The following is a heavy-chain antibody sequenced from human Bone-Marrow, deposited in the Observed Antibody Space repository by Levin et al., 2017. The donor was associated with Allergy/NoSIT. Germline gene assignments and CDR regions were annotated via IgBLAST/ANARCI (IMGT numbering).Heavy chain of an antibody. CDR2: IYHLGST. V-gene: IGHV4-4*02. CDR1: GGSIRSSNW. CDR3: ATSFLDN. Sequence: SQTLSLTCAVSGGSIRSSNWWSWVRQPPGKGLEWIGEIYHLGSTNYNPSLKSRVTMSVDKSKNQFSLKLNSLTAADTAVYYCATSFLDNWGQGTLVTVSS. D-gene: IGHD2/OR15-2a*01. J-gene: IGHJ4*02.